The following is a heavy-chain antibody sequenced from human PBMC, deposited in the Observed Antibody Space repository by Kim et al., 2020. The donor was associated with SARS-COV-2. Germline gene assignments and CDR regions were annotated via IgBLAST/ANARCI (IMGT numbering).Heavy chain of an antibody. V-gene: IGHV3-9*01. CDR2: ISWRTGGV. CDR1: GFTFGVNS. CDR3: VKGPGSESFGYRYLDL. D-gene: IGHD3-10*01. Sequence: GGSLRLSCVASGFTFGVNSMHWVRQSPGRGLDWVSSISWRTGGVAYADSVKGRFTISRDNAKNSLFLQMSSLRADDTAFYYCVKGPGSESFGYRYLDLWG. J-gene: IGHJ2*01.